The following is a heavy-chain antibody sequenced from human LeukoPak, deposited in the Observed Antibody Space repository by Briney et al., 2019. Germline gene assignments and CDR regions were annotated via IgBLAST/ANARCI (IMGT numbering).Heavy chain of an antibody. V-gene: IGHV4-61*02. J-gene: IGHJ6*03. CDR3: ARDSSIAARYYYYYYMDV. CDR1: GGSISSGSYY. Sequence: PSETLSLTCTVSGGSISSGSYYWSWIRQRAGKGLEWIGRIYTSGSTNYNPSLKSRVAISVDTSKNQFSLKLSSVTAADTAVYYCARDSSIAARYYYYYYMDVWGKGTTVTVSS. D-gene: IGHD6-6*01. CDR2: IYTSGST.